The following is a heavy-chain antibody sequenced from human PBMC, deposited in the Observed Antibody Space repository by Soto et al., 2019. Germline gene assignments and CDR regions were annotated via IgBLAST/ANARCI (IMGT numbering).Heavy chain of an antibody. D-gene: IGHD2-15*01. CDR3: ASPSCSGGSCYFLSYYYYYMDV. J-gene: IGHJ6*03. CDR1: GFTFSSYW. V-gene: IGHV3-7*01. CDR2: IKQDGSEK. Sequence: GGSLRLSCAASGFTFSSYWMSWVRQAPGKGLEWVANIKQDGSEKYYVDSVKGRFTISRDNAKNSLYLQMNSLRAEDTAVYYCASPSCSGGSCYFLSYYYYYMDVWGKGTTVTVSS.